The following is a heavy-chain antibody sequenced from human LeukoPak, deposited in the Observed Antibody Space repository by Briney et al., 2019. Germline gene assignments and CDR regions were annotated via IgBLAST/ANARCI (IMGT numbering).Heavy chain of an antibody. V-gene: IGHV3-9*03. CDR1: RFSFDDYA. CDR3: VRESGSYYFDY. J-gene: IGHJ4*02. Sequence: AGGSLRLSCAASRFSFDDYAMHWVRQAPGKGREWVSGITGNGGTIAYADSVKGRITVSRDNAKSSLYLQRCRQRAEDMAVYYCVRESGSYYFDYWGQGTLVTVSS. CDR2: ITGNGGTI. D-gene: IGHD3-22*01.